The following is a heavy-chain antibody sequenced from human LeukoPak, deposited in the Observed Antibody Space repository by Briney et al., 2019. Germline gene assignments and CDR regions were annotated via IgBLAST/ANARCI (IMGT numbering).Heavy chain of an antibody. CDR2: IYFDASDT. J-gene: IGHJ4*02. CDR3: ARFLHGNSLDY. V-gene: IGHV5-51*01. Sequence: GESLKISCQGSGDTFTDTYIAWVRQMPGKGLEWMGIIYFDASDTRYSPSFQGHVTISVDPSISTAYLRWSSLKTSDTGMYYCARFLHGNSLDYWGQGSLVTVSS. CDR1: GDTFTDTY. D-gene: IGHD4-23*01.